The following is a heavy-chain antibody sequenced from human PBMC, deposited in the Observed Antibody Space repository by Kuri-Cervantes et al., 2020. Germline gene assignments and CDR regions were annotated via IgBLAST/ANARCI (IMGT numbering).Heavy chain of an antibody. J-gene: IGHJ4*02. V-gene: IGHV1-18*01. Sequence: ASVKVSCKASGYTFTSYGVSWVRQAPGQGLEWMGWISPYNGNTKYAQKFQGRVTMTTDTSTSTAYMELRSLRSDDTAVYYCARVPYYDSSMGAPYYFDYWGQGTLVTVSS. CDR3: ARVPYYDSSMGAPYYFDY. D-gene: IGHD3-22*01. CDR2: ISPYNGNT. CDR1: GYTFTSYG.